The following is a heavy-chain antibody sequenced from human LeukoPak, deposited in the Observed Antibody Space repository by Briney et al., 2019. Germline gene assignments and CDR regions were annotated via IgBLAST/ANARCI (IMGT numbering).Heavy chain of an antibody. D-gene: IGHD3-22*01. CDR3: ARLLRPYSYDSSGYFTTSFDF. V-gene: IGHV4-39*01. CDR2: IYYSGST. Sequence: SETLSLTCTVSGGSISSSSYYWGWIRQPPGKGLEWIATIYYSGSTYYNPSLKSRVTISIDTSKNQFSLKLSSATAADTAVYYCARLLRPYSYDSSGYFTTSFDFWGQGTMVTVSS. J-gene: IGHJ3*01. CDR1: GGSISSSSYY.